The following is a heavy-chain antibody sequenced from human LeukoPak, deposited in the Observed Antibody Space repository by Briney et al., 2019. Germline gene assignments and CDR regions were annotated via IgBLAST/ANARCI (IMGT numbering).Heavy chain of an antibody. CDR1: GFSVNGNY. CDR3: AGGDYPLSY. D-gene: IGHD4-17*01. CDR2: IYNDGKT. V-gene: IGHV3-66*01. Sequence: GGSLTLACAVSGFSVNGNYWHWVRQAPGQAPQWISIIYNDGKTRYADSVRGRFTFSRDNSKNTLYLQMDSLRAEDTAVYYCAGGDYPLSYWGQGSLVTVSS. J-gene: IGHJ4*02.